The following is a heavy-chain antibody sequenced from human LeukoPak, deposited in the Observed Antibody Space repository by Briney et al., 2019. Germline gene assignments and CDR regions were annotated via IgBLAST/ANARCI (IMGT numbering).Heavy chain of an antibody. Sequence: GASVKVSCKASGYTFTGYYMHWVRQAPGQGLEWMGWINPNSGGTNYAQKFQGRVTMTRDTSISTAYMELSRLRSDDTAVYYCATGRAYGDYFDAFDIWGQGIMVTVSS. CDR3: ATGRAYGDYFDAFDI. CDR1: GYTFTGYY. CDR2: INPNSGGT. D-gene: IGHD4-17*01. V-gene: IGHV1-2*02. J-gene: IGHJ3*02.